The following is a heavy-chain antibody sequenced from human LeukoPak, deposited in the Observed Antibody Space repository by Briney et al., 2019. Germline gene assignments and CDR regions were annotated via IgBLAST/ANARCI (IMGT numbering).Heavy chain of an antibody. CDR2: INPNSGGT. CDR1: GYTFTGYY. D-gene: IGHD2-15*01. Sequence: ASVKVSCKASGYTFTGYYMHRVRQAPGQGLEWMGRINPNSGGTNYAQKSQGRVTMTRDTSISTAYMELSRLRSDDTAVYYCARAGGSCYSGRCFDYWGQGTLVTVSS. CDR3: ARAGGSCYSGRCFDY. V-gene: IGHV1-2*06. J-gene: IGHJ4*02.